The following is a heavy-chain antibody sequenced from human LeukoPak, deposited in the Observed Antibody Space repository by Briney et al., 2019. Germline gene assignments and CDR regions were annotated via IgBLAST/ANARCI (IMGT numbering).Heavy chain of an antibody. CDR1: GFIFSSYG. J-gene: IGHJ6*02. CDR3: AKDLERTVTYSRSWLHYYGMDV. CDR2: ISYDGSNK. V-gene: IGHV3-30*18. D-gene: IGHD6-13*01. Sequence: GGSLRLSCAASGFIFSSYGMHWVRQAPGEGLEGMALISYDGSNKHYADSVKGRFTISRDNSKNTLYIQMTSLRAEDTAVYYCAKDLERTVTYSRSWLHYYGMDVWGQGTTVTVSS.